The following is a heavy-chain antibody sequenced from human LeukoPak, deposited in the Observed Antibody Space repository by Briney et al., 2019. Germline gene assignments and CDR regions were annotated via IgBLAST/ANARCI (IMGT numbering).Heavy chain of an antibody. CDR3: ARDADYYGSGSYPDY. CDR1: GFTFSSYG. CDR2: IWYDGSNK. V-gene: IGHV3-33*01. J-gene: IGHJ4*02. Sequence: PGGSLRLSYAASGFTFSSYGMHWVRQAPGKGLEWVAVIWYDGSNKYYADSVKGRFTISRDNSKNTLYLQMNSLRAEDTAVYYCARDADYYGSGSYPDYWGQGTLVTVSS. D-gene: IGHD3-10*01.